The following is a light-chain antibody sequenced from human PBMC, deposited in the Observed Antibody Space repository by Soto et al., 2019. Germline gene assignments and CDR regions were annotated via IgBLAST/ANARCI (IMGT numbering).Light chain of an antibody. V-gene: IGKV1-5*03. Sequence: DIQMTQSPSTLSASVGDRVTITCRASQSISSWLAWYQQKPGKAPKLLIYKAPSLESGVPSRFSGSGSGTEFTLTISSLQPDDFATYYCQQYNSYPIFSFGPGTKVDIK. CDR2: KAP. CDR1: QSISSW. J-gene: IGKJ3*01. CDR3: QQYNSYPIFS.